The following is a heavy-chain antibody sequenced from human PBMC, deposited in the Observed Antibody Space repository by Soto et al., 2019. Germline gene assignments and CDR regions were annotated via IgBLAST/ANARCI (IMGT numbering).Heavy chain of an antibody. CDR2: INPSDGDT. CDR3: ARVAYQCLEI. CDR1: GYTFTSHH. D-gene: IGHD3-16*01. Sequence: QVQLAQSGAEVKNPGASVKVSCRATGYTFTSHHVHWVRQAPGQGLEWMGIINPSDGDTLYGQKFQGRVTMTRDTSASTVYMELSSLTSEDSAVYFCARVAYQCLEIWGQGTLVTVSS. V-gene: IGHV1-46*01. J-gene: IGHJ4*02.